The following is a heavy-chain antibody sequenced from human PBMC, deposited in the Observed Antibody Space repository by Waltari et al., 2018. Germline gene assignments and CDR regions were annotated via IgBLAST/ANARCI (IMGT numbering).Heavy chain of an antibody. J-gene: IGHJ4*02. V-gene: IGHV3-21*04. CDR2: ISSRSYI. CDR1: GFTLSTSS. CDR3: AKGVRAYYCTNGVCYLFDY. D-gene: IGHD2-8*01. Sequence: EVQLVEFGGGLVKTGGSLRLSCAASGFTLSTSSMNWVRQAPGKGLEWVSSISSRSYIYYVDSVKGRFTISRDNSKNTLYLQMNSLRAEDTAVYYCAKGVRAYYCTNGVCYLFDYWGQGTLVTVSS.